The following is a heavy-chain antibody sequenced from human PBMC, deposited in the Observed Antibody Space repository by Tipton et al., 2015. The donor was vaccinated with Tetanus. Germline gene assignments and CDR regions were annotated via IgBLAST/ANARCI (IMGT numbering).Heavy chain of an antibody. CDR2: SYAGGNYA. CDR1: GFTFSDAW. D-gene: IGHD1-26*01. CDR3: AKVRGTLRYSFDS. V-gene: IGHV3-23*03. Sequence: GSLRLSCAASGFTFSDAWMSWVRQAPGKGLEWVSVSYAGGNYAYYADSVKGRFTTSRDDSKSTLFLHMTSLRVEDTAVYYCAKVRGTLRYSFDSWGQGTLVTVSS. J-gene: IGHJ5*01.